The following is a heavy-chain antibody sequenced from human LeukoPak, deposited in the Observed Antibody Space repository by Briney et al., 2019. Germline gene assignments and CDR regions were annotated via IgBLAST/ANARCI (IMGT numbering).Heavy chain of an antibody. CDR1: GGSISSSSYY. CDR2: IYYSGST. D-gene: IGHD4-17*01. J-gene: IGHJ5*02. V-gene: IGHV4-39*07. Sequence: SETLSLTCTVSGGSISSSSYYWGWIRQPPGKGLEWIGSIYYSGSTYYNPSLKSRVTISVDTSKNQFSLKLSSVTAADTAVYYCARDEGPLRPPRGSYNWFDPWGQGTLVTVSS. CDR3: ARDEGPLRPPRGSYNWFDP.